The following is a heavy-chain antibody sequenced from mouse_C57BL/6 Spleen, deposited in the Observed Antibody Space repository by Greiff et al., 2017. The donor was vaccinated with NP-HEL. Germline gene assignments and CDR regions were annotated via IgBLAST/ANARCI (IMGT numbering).Heavy chain of an antibody. Sequence: QVQLQQPGAELVKPGASVKLSCKASGYTFTSYWMQWVKQRPGQGLEWIGEIDPSDSYTNYNQKFKGKATLTVDTSSSTAYMQLSSLTSEDSAVYYCARERLDVWGTGTTVTVSS. CDR1: GYTFTSYW. D-gene: IGHD2-2*01. CDR2: IDPSDSYT. J-gene: IGHJ1*03. CDR3: ARERLDV. V-gene: IGHV1-50*01.